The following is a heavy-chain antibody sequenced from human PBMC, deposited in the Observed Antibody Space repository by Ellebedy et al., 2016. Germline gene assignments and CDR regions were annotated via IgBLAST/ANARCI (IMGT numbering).Heavy chain of an antibody. V-gene: IGHV3-7*03. CDR2: ISPDGTKE. CDR3: VTWYSGTRSPGEENW. Sequence: GESLKISCAASGFIFSTSWMSWVRQAPGKGLQWVAHISPDGTKEYYVDSVKGRFAISRDNAETSVSLQMISLRADDTAVYHCVTWYSGTRSPGEENWWGQGTLVTVSS. CDR1: GFIFSTSW. J-gene: IGHJ4*02. D-gene: IGHD1-26*01.